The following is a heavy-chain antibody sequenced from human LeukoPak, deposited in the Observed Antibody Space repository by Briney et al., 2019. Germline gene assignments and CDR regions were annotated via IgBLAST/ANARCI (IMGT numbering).Heavy chain of an antibody. V-gene: IGHV4-59*01. D-gene: IGHD6-13*01. Sequence: SETLSLTCTVSGGSISSYYWSWIRQPPGKGLEWIGYMYYRGNTNYDPSLKSRVTISIDTPNNQFSLKLSSVTPADTAVYYCATGAHGIAAAGNYSFDYWGQGTLVTVSS. J-gene: IGHJ4*02. CDR3: ATGAHGIAAAGNYSFDY. CDR1: GGSISSYY. CDR2: MYYRGNT.